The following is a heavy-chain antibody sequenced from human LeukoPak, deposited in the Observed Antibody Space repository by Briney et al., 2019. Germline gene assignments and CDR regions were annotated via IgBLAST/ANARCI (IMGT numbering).Heavy chain of an antibody. J-gene: IGHJ4*02. CDR3: AKTPVGMVTLDY. D-gene: IGHD5-24*01. CDR1: GYTFTSYD. CDR2: MNPNSGNT. V-gene: IGHV1-8*01. Sequence: ASVKVSCKASGYTFTSYDINWVRQATGQGLEWMGWMNPNSGNTGYAQKFQGRVTMTRNTSISTAYMELSSLRSEDTAVYYCAKTPVGMVTLDYWGQGTLVTVSS.